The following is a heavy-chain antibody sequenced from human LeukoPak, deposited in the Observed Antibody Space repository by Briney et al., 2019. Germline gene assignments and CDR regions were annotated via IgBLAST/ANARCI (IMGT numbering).Heavy chain of an antibody. J-gene: IGHJ4*02. D-gene: IGHD3-22*01. CDR2: IIPILGIA. Sequence: ASVKVSCKASGGTFSSYAISWVRQAPGQGLEWMGRIIPILGIANYAQKFQGRVTITTDKSTSTAYMELSSLRSEDTAVYYCARDRGRITMIVPDYWGQGTLVTVSS. V-gene: IGHV1-69*04. CDR1: GGTFSSYA. CDR3: ARDRGRITMIVPDY.